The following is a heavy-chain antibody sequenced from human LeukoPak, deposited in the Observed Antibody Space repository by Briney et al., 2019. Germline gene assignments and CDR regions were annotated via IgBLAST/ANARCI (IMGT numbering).Heavy chain of an antibody. Sequence: ASVKVSCKASGYTFTGYYMHWVRQAPGQVLEWMGWINPNSGGTNYAQKFQGRVTMTRDTSISTAYMELSRLRSDDTAVYYCARVGWELLHYFDYWGQGTLVTVSS. V-gene: IGHV1-2*02. D-gene: IGHD1-26*01. CDR1: GYTFTGYY. CDR2: INPNSGGT. CDR3: ARVGWELLHYFDY. J-gene: IGHJ4*02.